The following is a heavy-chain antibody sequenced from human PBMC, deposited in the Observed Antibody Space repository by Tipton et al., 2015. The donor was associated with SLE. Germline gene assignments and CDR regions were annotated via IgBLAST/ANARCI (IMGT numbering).Heavy chain of an antibody. Sequence: TLSLTCAVSGGSISSTNWWSWVRQPPGKGLEWIGEIYHSGSTNYNPSLKSRVTISVDKSKNQFSLKLSSVTAADTAVYYCARASIPFQTGWFDPWGQGTLVTVSS. V-gene: IGHV4-4*02. D-gene: IGHD2-2*02. CDR1: GGSISSTNW. J-gene: IGHJ5*02. CDR2: IYHSGST. CDR3: ARASIPFQTGWFDP.